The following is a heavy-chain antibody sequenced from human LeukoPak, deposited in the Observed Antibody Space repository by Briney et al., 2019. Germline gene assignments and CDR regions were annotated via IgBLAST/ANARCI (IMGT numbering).Heavy chain of an antibody. CDR3: ARVASKGGMDV. Sequence: SETLSLTCSVSGDSIGSYHWSWIRQPPGKGLEWIGHVHYAWNTKYNPSLTGRVSISLDRSKNQFALSLSSLTAADTAVYYCARVASKGGMDVWGQGTTVIVSS. CDR1: GDSIGSYH. CDR2: VHYAWNT. V-gene: IGHV4-59*01. J-gene: IGHJ6*02.